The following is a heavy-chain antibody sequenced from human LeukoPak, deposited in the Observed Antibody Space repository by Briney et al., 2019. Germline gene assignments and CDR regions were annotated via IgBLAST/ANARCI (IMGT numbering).Heavy chain of an antibody. CDR1: GFTFSSYS. D-gene: IGHD3-22*01. Sequence: GGSLRLSCAASGFTFSSYSMNWVRQAPGKGLEWVSSISSSSSYIYYADSVKGRFTISRDNAKNSLYLQMNSLRAEDTAVYYCASWDDGSGYYLDYWGQGALVTVSS. V-gene: IGHV3-21*01. J-gene: IGHJ4*02. CDR3: ASWDDGSGYYLDY. CDR2: ISSSSSYI.